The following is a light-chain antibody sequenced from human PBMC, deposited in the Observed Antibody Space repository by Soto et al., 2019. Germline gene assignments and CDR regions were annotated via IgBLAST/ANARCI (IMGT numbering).Light chain of an antibody. CDR1: QSFSSSF. Sequence: EIVLTQSPGTLSLSPGERATLSCRASQSFSSSFLAWYQQKPGQAPRLLIYGASSRTTGIPDRFSGSGSGTDFTLTISNVEPEDFAVYYCHQRQSWPRTFGQGTTVDIK. V-gene: IGKV3-20*01. CDR3: HQRQSWPRT. J-gene: IGKJ1*01. CDR2: GAS.